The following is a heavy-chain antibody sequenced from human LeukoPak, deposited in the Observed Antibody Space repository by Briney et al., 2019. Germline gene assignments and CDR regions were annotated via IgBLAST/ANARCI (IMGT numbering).Heavy chain of an antibody. D-gene: IGHD3-3*01. CDR1: GFTFSSYA. V-gene: IGHV3-23*01. CDR3: AKGQLYMEWSDHFDY. CDR2: ISGSGGST. J-gene: IGHJ4*02. Sequence: GGSLRLSCAASGFTFSSYAMSWVRQAPGKRLEWVSAISGSGGSTYYADSVKGRFTISRDNSKNTLYLQMNSLRAEDTAVYYCAKGQLYMEWSDHFDYWGQGTLVTVSS.